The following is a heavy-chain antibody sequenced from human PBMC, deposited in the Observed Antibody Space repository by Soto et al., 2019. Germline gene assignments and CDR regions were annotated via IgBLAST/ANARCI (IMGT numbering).Heavy chain of an antibody. D-gene: IGHD3-22*01. Sequence: PGGSMRLSCAASGFTFSNAWMSWGRQAPGKGLEWVGRIKSKTDGGTTDYAAPVKGRFTISRDDSKNTLYLQMNSLKTEDTAVYYCTTFPRITMIVVDHWGQGTLVTVSS. CDR2: IKSKTDGGTT. CDR1: GFTFSNAW. V-gene: IGHV3-15*01. J-gene: IGHJ4*02. CDR3: TTFPRITMIVVDH.